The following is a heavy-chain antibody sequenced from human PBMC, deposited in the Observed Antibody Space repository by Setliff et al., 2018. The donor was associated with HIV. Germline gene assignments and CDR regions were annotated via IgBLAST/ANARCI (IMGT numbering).Heavy chain of an antibody. CDR1: GGSVSSGSYY. D-gene: IGHD6-25*01. J-gene: IGHJ4*02. V-gene: IGHV4-61*01. Sequence: SETLSLTCTVSGGSVSSGSYYWSWIRQPPGKGLEWIGYIYYSGSTKHNPSLKSRVTISLDTSKNQFSLKLTPVTAADTAVYYCARHSPRGYTLTGPYWGQGTLVTVSS. CDR3: ARHSPRGYTLTGPY. CDR2: IYYSGST.